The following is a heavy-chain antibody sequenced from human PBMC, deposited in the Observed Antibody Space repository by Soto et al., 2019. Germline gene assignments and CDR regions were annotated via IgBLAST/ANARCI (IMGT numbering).Heavy chain of an antibody. CDR1: GGSVISDSNF. D-gene: IGHD4-4*01. Sequence: PSETLSLTCTVSGGSVISDSNFFIWIRQPPGKGLEWIGYIYYSGPSRYNPSLESRVTISIDSSKNQVSLTLTSVTAADTAVYYCARGYSHYAHWGRGTLVTVSS. J-gene: IGHJ4*02. V-gene: IGHV4-61*01. CDR3: ARGYSHYAH. CDR2: IYYSGPS.